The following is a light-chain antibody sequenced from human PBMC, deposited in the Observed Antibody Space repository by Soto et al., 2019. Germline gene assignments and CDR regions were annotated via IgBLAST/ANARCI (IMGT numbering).Light chain of an antibody. V-gene: IGKV3-15*01. CDR1: RSVRNN. Sequence: EIVMTQSPATLSVSPGERATLSCRASRSVRNNLAWYQQKPGQAPRLLIYDASTRATGIPARFSGSGSGTEFTLTISSLQSEDFAVYYCQQYKNWPSITFGQGTRLEIK. J-gene: IGKJ5*01. CDR3: QQYKNWPSIT. CDR2: DAS.